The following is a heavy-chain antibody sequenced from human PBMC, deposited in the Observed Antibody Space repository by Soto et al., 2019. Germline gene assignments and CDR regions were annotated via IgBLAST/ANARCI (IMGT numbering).Heavy chain of an antibody. CDR2: IYYSGST. D-gene: IGHD3-16*02. J-gene: IGHJ4*02. CDR3: ASSDIWGSYRIDYFDY. Sequence: QVQLQESGPGLVKPSETLSLTCTVSGGSISSYYWSWIRQPPGKGLAWIGYIYYSGSTNYNPSLKSRVTRSVDTSKNQFSMKLSSVTAADTAVYYCASSDIWGSYRIDYFDYWGQGTLVTVSS. V-gene: IGHV4-59*01. CDR1: GGSISSYY.